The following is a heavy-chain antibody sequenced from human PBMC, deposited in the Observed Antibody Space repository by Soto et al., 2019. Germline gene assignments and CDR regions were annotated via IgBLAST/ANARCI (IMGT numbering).Heavy chain of an antibody. V-gene: IGHV4-34*01. Sequence: QVQLQQWGAGLLKPSETLSLTCAVYGGSFSGYYWSWIRRPPGKGLEWIGEINHSGSTNYNPSLKSRVTISVETSKNQFSLKLSSVTAADTAVYYCARGGIVVVPAAMRFVNYWGQGTLVTVSS. CDR1: GGSFSGYY. CDR2: INHSGST. CDR3: ARGGIVVVPAAMRFVNY. J-gene: IGHJ4*02. D-gene: IGHD2-2*01.